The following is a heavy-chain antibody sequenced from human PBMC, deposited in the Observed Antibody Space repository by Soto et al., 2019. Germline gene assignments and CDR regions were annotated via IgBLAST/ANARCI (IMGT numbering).Heavy chain of an antibody. D-gene: IGHD3-10*01. Sequence: ASVKVSCKASGYTFTSYGISWVRQAPGQGLEWMGWISAYNGNTNYAQKLQGRVTMTTDTSTSTAYMELRSLRSDDTAVYYCAREPGTMVRGEWSDYYGMDVWGQGTTVTVSS. CDR1: GYTFTSYG. V-gene: IGHV1-18*04. CDR3: AREPGTMVRGEWSDYYGMDV. J-gene: IGHJ6*02. CDR2: ISAYNGNT.